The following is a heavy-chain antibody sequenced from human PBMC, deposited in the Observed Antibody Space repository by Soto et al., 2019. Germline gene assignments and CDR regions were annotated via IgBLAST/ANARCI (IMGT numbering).Heavy chain of an antibody. CDR1: GGTFSSYS. V-gene: IGHV1-69*01. CDR2: IIPIFGTA. CDR3: ARAGGRHSGGIDY. J-gene: IGHJ4*02. D-gene: IGHD1-26*01. Sequence: QVQLVQSGAEVKKPGSSVKVSCKASGGTFSSYSINWVRQAPGQGLEWMGEIIPIFGTANYAQKFQGRVTITADESTSTAYMGLSSLRSGDTAVFYCARAGGRHSGGIDYWGQGTLVTVSS.